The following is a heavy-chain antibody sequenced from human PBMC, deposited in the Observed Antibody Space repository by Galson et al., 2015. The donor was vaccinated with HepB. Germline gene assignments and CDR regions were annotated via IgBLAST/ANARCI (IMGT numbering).Heavy chain of an antibody. J-gene: IGHJ6*02. D-gene: IGHD4-17*01. CDR3: ARQRSGDGYYGVDV. Sequence: CAISGDSVSSNSAAWNWIRQSPSRGLEWLGRTKYRSKWSTDYAVSVKSRIIINPDTSKNHFSLQLNSLTPEDTAVYYCARQRSGDGYYGVDVWGQGTTVTVSS. V-gene: IGHV6-1*01. CDR1: GDSVSSNSAA. CDR2: TKYRSKWST.